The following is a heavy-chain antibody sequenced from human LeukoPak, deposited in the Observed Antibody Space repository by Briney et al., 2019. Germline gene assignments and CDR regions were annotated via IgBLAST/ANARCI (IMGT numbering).Heavy chain of an antibody. V-gene: IGHV3-48*01. J-gene: IGHJ6*03. CDR1: GSTFSTHS. D-gene: IGHD1-1*01. CDR2: IISSSNTI. Sequence: PGGSLRLSCAVSGSTFSTHSMNWVRQAPGKGLEWVSYIISSSNTIYYADSVKGRFTISRDNSKNTLYLQMNSLRAEDTAVYYCATTLLRASTYMDVWGKGTTVTVSS. CDR3: ATTLLRASTYMDV.